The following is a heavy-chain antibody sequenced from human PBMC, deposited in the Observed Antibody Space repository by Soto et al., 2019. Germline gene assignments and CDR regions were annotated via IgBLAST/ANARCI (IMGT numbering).Heavy chain of an antibody. CDR1: GFTFSSHW. Sequence: GGSLRLSCAASGFTFSSHWMNWVRQSPGKGPEWVASTKPDGGDSDYVDSVKGRFTISRDNARNSLYLQMNSLSPDDTAVYYCSRLPRSSGRDAYWGQGTLVTVSS. V-gene: IGHV3-7*01. J-gene: IGHJ4*02. CDR2: TKPDGGDS. CDR3: SRLPRSSGRDAY. D-gene: IGHD3-22*01.